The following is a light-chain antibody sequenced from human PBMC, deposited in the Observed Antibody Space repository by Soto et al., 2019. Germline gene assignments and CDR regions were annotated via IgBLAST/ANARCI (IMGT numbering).Light chain of an antibody. CDR2: AAS. Sequence: DIEMTQSPATLSVSPGERATLSCRASQSVSSKLACYQQKPGQAPRLLIYAASTCDTGSPARFRGSGSGTELNLTFTSRQFQHVAVEYYKQYSNRPPYTFGQGTKLEIK. J-gene: IGKJ2*01. CDR3: KQYSNRPPYT. CDR1: QSVSSK. V-gene: IGKV3-15*01.